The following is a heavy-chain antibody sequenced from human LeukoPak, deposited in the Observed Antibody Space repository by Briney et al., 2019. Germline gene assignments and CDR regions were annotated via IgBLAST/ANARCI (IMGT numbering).Heavy chain of an antibody. J-gene: IGHJ4*02. CDR3: ARHGNYLRVFNY. Sequence: SQTLSLTCTVSGGSISSGGYYWSWIRQHPGKDLEWIGYIYYSGSTYYNPSLKSRVTISVDTSKNQFSLKLSSVTAADTAVYYWARHGNYLRVFNYGGQGPRAPVSS. CDR2: IYYSGST. V-gene: IGHV4-31*03. D-gene: IGHD4-11*01. CDR1: GGSISSGGYY.